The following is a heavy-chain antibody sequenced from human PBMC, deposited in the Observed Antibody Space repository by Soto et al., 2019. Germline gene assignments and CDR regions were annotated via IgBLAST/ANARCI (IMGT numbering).Heavy chain of an antibody. Sequence: QVQLVQSGAEVKKPGSSVKVSCKASGGTFSSYAISWVRQAPGQGLEWMGGIIPIFGTANYAQKFQGRVTITADESTSTXXXXXSXXRXXXXXXXYCARDLGDYWGQGTLVTVSS. D-gene: IGHD3-16*01. CDR2: IIPIFGTA. J-gene: IGHJ4*02. V-gene: IGHV1-69*01. CDR3: ARDLGDY. CDR1: GGTFSSYA.